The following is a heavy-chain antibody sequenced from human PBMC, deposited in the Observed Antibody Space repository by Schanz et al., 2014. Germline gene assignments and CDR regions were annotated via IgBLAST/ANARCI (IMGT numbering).Heavy chain of an antibody. J-gene: IGHJ4*02. D-gene: IGHD5-12*01. CDR3: ARDPNSVNELDY. CDR1: GFTFSDSF. Sequence: QVLLVESGGGLVKPGGSLRLSCSASGFTFSDSFMSWIRQTPGKGLEWLSYISSSGNIIHYADSVKGRFTISRDNAKNSLYLQMNSLRVEDTAVYYCARDPNSVNELDYWGQGTLVTVSS. V-gene: IGHV3-11*01. CDR2: ISSSGNII.